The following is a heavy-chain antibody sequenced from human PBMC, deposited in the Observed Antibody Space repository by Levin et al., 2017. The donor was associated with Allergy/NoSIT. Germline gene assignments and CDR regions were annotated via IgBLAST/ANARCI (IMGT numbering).Heavy chain of an antibody. D-gene: IGHD6-13*01. CDR2: IFPGDSDT. J-gene: IGHJ4*02. Sequence: GESLKISCKGSGYSFTNNWIGWVRQMPGKGLEWMGIIFPGDSDTRYSTSFQGRVTISVDKSVSTAYLQWTSLAASATAIYYSTTTSAAGALYYFDHWGQGTLVTVSS. CDR3: TTTSAAGALYYFDH. CDR1: GYSFTNNW. V-gene: IGHV5-51*01.